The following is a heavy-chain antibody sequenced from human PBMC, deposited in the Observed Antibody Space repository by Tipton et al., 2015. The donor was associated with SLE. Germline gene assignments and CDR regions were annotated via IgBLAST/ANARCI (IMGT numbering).Heavy chain of an antibody. D-gene: IGHD6-13*01. CDR1: GGTFSSYA. CDR3: ARLGITTDYYFDS. V-gene: IGHV1-69*09. Sequence: QLVQSGAEVKEPGSSVKVSCKASGGTFSSYAVSWVRQAPGQGLEWMGGVIATLNVPNYAQKFQDRVTITADISTGTAYMELNSLTSEDTAVYYCARLGITTDYYFDSWGQGTLVAVSS. CDR2: VIATLNVP. J-gene: IGHJ4*02.